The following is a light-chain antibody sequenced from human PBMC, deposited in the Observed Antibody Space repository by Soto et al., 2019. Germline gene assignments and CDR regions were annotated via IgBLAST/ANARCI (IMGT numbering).Light chain of an antibody. V-gene: IGLV1-51*01. J-gene: IGLJ1*01. Sequence: QAVLTQPPSVSAAPGQKVTISCSGRTSNIGSNYVSWYQQLPGTAPKLLIYDDNKRPSGIPDRFSGSKSGTSATLGITGLQTGDEADYYCGTWDSSLSALYVLGTGTKVTVL. CDR3: GTWDSSLSALYV. CDR2: DDN. CDR1: TSNIGSNY.